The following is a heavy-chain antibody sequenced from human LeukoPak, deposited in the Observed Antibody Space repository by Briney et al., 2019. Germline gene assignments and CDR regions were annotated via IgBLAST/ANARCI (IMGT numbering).Heavy chain of an antibody. J-gene: IGHJ4*02. Sequence: ASVKVSCKASGYTFIDYYMHWVRQAPGQGLEWMGCINPNSGGTNYAQRFQGRVTMTRDTSFSTAYMELSRLRSDDTAVYYCASGIVGVPHWGQGTLVTVS. V-gene: IGHV1-2*02. D-gene: IGHD1-26*01. CDR2: INPNSGGT. CDR3: ASGIVGVPH. CDR1: GYTFIDYY.